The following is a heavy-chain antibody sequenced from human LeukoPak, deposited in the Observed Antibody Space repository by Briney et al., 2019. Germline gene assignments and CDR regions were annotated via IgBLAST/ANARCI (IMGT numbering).Heavy chain of an antibody. CDR2: IYTSGST. D-gene: IGHD4-11*01. J-gene: IGHJ6*03. V-gene: IGHV4-4*07. CDR3: ARDYSKFYYYYMDV. Sequence: SETLSLTCTVSGGSISSYYWSWIRQPAGKGLEWIGRIYTSGSTNYNPSLKSRVTMSVDTSKNQFSLKLSSVTAADTAVYYCARDYSKFYYYYMDVWGKGTTVTVSS. CDR1: GGSISSYY.